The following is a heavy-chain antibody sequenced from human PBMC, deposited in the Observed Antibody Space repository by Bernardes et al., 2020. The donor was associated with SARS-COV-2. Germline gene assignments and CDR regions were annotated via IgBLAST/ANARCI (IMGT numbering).Heavy chain of an antibody. D-gene: IGHD3-9*01. Sequence: GESLKISCKTSGYSFTSHWVAWVRQMPGKGLEWVGIIHPDDSITRYSPSIQGQVTFSVDKSIETAYVQWTSLKASDSATYYCARDVGGTDWRFGFDVWGPGTMVHVSS. CDR3: ARDVGGTDWRFGFDV. CDR1: GYSFTSHW. V-gene: IGHV5-51*01. CDR2: IHPDDSIT. J-gene: IGHJ3*01.